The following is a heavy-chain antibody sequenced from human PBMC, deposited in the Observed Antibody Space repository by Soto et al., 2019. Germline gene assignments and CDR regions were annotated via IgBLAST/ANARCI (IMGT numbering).Heavy chain of an antibody. J-gene: IGHJ6*02. D-gene: IGHD6-6*01. Sequence: QVQLQESGPGLVKPSQTLSITCTVSGGSISSGGYYWTWIRQHPRKGLEWIGYNYYSGITYYNPSLKSRVTISLDTSKNQFSLKLSSVTAADTAVYYCARGSSIAGLYYGMDVWGHGTTVTVSS. CDR1: GGSISSGGYY. V-gene: IGHV4-31*03. CDR2: NYYSGIT. CDR3: ARGSSIAGLYYGMDV.